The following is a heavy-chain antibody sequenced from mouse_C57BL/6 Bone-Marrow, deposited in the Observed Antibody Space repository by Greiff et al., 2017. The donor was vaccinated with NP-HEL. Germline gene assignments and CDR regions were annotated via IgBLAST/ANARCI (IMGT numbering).Heavy chain of an antibody. CDR2: IYPRSGNT. CDR3: ARWGTTVVDFDY. D-gene: IGHD1-1*01. CDR1: GYTFTSYG. J-gene: IGHJ2*01. Sequence: VQLQESGAELARPGASVKLSCKASGYTFTSYGISWVKQRTGQGLEWIGEIYPRSGNTYYNEKFKGKATLTADKSSSTAYMELRSLTSEDSAVYFCARWGTTVVDFDYWGQGTTLTVSS. V-gene: IGHV1-81*01.